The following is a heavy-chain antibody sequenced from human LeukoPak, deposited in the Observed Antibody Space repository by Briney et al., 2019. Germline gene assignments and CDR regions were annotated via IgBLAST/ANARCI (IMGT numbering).Heavy chain of an antibody. CDR2: IYTSGST. J-gene: IGHJ3*02. CDR1: GGSISSGSYF. D-gene: IGHD2-15*01. V-gene: IGHV4-61*02. CDR3: ASDRIEVDAFDI. Sequence: PSETLSLTCTISGGSISSGSYFWSWIRQPAGKGLEWIGRIYTSGSTNYNPSLKSRVTISVDTSKNQFSLKLSSVTAADTAVYYCASDRIEVDAFDIWGQGTMVTVSS.